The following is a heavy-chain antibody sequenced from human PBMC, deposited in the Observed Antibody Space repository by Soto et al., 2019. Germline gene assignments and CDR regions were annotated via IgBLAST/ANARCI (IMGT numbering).Heavy chain of an antibody. D-gene: IGHD3-10*01. Sequence: PGGSLRLSCAASGFTFSDYWMHWLRQAPGKGLVWVSRINRDASTTGYAGSVKGRFTLSRDNAKNTVYLQMNSLRAEDTAVYYWPKGIKDNYSRNVWAKGTTLTVSS. V-gene: IGHV3-74*01. CDR3: PKGIKDNYSRNV. J-gene: IGHJ6*04. CDR1: GFTFSDYW. CDR2: INRDASTT.